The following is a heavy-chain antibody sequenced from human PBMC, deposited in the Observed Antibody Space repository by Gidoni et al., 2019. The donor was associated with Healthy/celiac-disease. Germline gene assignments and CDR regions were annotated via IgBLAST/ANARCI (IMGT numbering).Heavy chain of an antibody. Sequence: EVQQVQSGAEVKEPGESLTISCTGSGYSCTNYWIGWVRQMPGKGLEWVGIIYPGDSDTRYSPSFQGQVTISAVKSISTDDLQWSSLKASDTAMYYCARGSNGVLFDYWGQGTLVTVSS. CDR3: ARGSNGVLFDY. CDR1: GYSCTNYW. CDR2: IYPGDSDT. D-gene: IGHD2-8*01. J-gene: IGHJ4*02. V-gene: IGHV5-51*03.